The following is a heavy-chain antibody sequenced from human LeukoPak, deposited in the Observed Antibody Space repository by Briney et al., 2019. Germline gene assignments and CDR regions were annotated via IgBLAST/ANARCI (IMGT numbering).Heavy chain of an antibody. J-gene: IGHJ4*02. D-gene: IGHD2-2*01. Sequence: GXEWXXAISGSGGSTYYADSVKGRFTISRDNSKNTLYLQMNSLRAEDTAVYYCAKDGVVPAAPFDYWGQGTLVTVSS. V-gene: IGHV3-23*01. CDR2: ISGSGGST. CDR3: AKDGVVPAAPFDY.